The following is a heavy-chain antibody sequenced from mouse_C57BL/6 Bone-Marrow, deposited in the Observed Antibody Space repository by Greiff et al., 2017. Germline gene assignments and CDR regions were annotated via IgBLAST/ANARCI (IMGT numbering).Heavy chain of an antibody. CDR3: ARNPYWYFDV. J-gene: IGHJ1*03. V-gene: IGHV1-50*01. CDR2: IDPSDSYT. Sequence: VKLMESGAELVKPGASVKLSCKASGYTFTSYWMQWVKQRPGQGLEWIGEIDPSDSYTNYNQKFKGKATLTVDTSSSTAYMQLSSLTSEDSAVYYCARNPYWYFDVWGTGTTVTVSS. CDR1: GYTFTSYW.